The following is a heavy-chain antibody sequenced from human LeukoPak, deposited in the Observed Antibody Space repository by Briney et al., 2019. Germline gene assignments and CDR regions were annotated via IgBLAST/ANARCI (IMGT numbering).Heavy chain of an antibody. D-gene: IGHD3-22*01. J-gene: IGHJ4*02. CDR1: GGSISSGDYY. CDR3: ARVPRPYYYDSSGYFDY. CDR2: IYYSGST. Sequence: SETLSLTCTVSGGSISSGDYYWSWIRQPPGKGLEWIGYIYYSGSTNYNPSLKSRVTISVDTSKNQFSLKLSSVTAADTAVYYCARVPRPYYYDSSGYFDYWGQGTLVTVSS. V-gene: IGHV4-30-4*01.